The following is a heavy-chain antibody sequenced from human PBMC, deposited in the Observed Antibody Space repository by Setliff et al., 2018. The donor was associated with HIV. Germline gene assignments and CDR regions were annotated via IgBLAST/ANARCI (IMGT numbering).Heavy chain of an antibody. CDR3: AREHRHFDY. CDR2: MSPSGGAT. V-gene: IGHV1-46*01. CDR1: GYTFASHN. Sequence: GASVKVSCKASGYTFASHNIYWVRQAPGQGLEWMGVMSPSGGATSDAQGFRGRLTMTGDTSTTTVYMELSSLRSEDTAVYYCAREHRHFDYWGRGTLVTVSS. D-gene: IGHD2-21*01. J-gene: IGHJ4*02.